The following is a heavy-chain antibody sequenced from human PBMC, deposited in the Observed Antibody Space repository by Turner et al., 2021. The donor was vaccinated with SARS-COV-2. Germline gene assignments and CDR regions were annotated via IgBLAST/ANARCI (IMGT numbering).Heavy chain of an antibody. Sequence: EVQLLESGGGLVQPGGSLILSCAASGFAFSTYGMSWVRQAPGKGLEWVSSISGSGGRTHYVDSVKGRFTISRDNSKNTVYLQMNSLRTEDTAVYYGAKVYSYAVLDYWGQGTLLTVSS. D-gene: IGHD5-18*01. J-gene: IGHJ4*02. V-gene: IGHV3-23*01. CDR1: GFAFSTYG. CDR2: ISGSGGRT. CDR3: AKVYSYAVLDY.